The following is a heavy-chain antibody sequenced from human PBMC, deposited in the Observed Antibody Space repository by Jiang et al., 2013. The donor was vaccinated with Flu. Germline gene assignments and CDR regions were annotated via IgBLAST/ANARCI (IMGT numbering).Heavy chain of an antibody. CDR2: TSYDGSKE. CDR3: ARGDDFWSGYSDY. CDR1: GFTFSNYA. D-gene: IGHD3-3*01. J-gene: IGHJ4*02. Sequence: VQLLESGGGVVQPGRSLRLSCAASGFTFSNYAMHWVRQAPGKGLEWVALTSYDGSKEYYADSVKGRFTISRDNSKSTLSLQMNSLRAEDTALYYCARGDDFWSGYSDYWGQGTLVTVSS. V-gene: IGHV3-30-3*01.